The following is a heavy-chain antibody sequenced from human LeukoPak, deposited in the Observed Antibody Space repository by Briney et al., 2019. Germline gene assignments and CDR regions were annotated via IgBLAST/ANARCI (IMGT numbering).Heavy chain of an antibody. Sequence: ASVKVSCKASGYTFTSYYMHWVRQASGQGLEWMGWINPNSGGTNYAQKFQGRVTMTRDTSISTAYMELSRLRSDDAAVYYCTRLLGTWNTFDFWGQGTLVTVSS. D-gene: IGHD1/OR15-1a*01. J-gene: IGHJ4*02. CDR3: TRLLGTWNTFDF. CDR2: INPNSGGT. CDR1: GYTFTSYY. V-gene: IGHV1-2*02.